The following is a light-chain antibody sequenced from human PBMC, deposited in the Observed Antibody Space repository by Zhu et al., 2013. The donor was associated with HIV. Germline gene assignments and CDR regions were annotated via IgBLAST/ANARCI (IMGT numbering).Light chain of an antibody. CDR1: QSVGAY. J-gene: IGKJ4*01. CDR2: DSF. Sequence: EIVLTQSPITLSLSPGERATLSCRASQSVGAYLSWYQLKPGQGPRHLIYDSFNRATGVPARFTASGSGTNFTLTISSLEPEDFAVYYCQQRGDWPLTFGGGTKVEIK. V-gene: IGKV3-11*01. CDR3: QQRGDWPLT.